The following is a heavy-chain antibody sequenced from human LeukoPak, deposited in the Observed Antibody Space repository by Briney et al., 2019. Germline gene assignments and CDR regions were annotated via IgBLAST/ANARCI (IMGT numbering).Heavy chain of an antibody. V-gene: IGHV4-4*07. J-gene: IGHJ4*02. CDR3: AIAAYYYDSSGYWWFDY. CDR1: GGSISSYY. Sequence: SETLSLTCTVSGGSISSYYWSWIRQPAGKGLEWIGRIYTSGSTNYNPSLKSRVTMSVDTSKNQFPLKLSSVTAADTAVYYCAIAAYYYDSSGYWWFDYWGQGTLVTVSS. CDR2: IYTSGST. D-gene: IGHD3-22*01.